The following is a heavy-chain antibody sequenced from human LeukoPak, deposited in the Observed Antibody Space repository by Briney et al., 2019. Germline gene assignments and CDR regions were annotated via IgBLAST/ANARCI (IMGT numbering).Heavy chain of an antibody. D-gene: IGHD1-26*01. J-gene: IGHJ4*02. CDR3: ARDLISGAYTFDY. Sequence: GGTLRLSCAASGFSFSDFSMNWVRQAQGKGLEWVSYISSSGIVSYGDSVKGRFTISRDNAKNSLYLQMNSLRDEDTAVYYCARDLISGAYTFDYWGRGTLVTVSS. V-gene: IGHV3-69-1*02. CDR1: GFSFSDFS. CDR2: ISSSGIV.